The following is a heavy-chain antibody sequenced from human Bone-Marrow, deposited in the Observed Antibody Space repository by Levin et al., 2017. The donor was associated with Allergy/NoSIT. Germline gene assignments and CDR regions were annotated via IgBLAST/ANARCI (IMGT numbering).Heavy chain of an antibody. CDR3: ARDPDYGDPCFDY. J-gene: IGHJ4*02. CDR2: MWYDGSNK. CDR1: GFTFSSYG. V-gene: IGHV3-33*01. D-gene: IGHD4-17*01. Sequence: GGSLRLSCAASGFTFSSYGMHWVRQAPGKGLEWVAVMWYDGSNKYYADSVKGRFTISRDNSKNTLYLQMNSLRAEDTAVYYCARDPDYGDPCFDYWGQGTLVTVSS.